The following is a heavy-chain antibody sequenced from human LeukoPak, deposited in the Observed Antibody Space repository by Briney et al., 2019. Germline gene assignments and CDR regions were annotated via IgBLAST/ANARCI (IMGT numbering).Heavy chain of an antibody. CDR3: ARVSRIYDFWSGYHSYYYYMDV. J-gene: IGHJ6*03. V-gene: IGHV4-4*07. Sequence: SETLSLTCTVSGGSIHTYNWMWIRQPAGKGLEFIGRNNFAGRGYYNPSLKSRVTISVDSPRNQFSLELTSVTAADTAVYYCARVSRIYDFWSGYHSYYYYMDVWGKGTTVTVSS. CDR1: GGSIHTYN. CDR2: NNFAGRG. D-gene: IGHD3-3*01.